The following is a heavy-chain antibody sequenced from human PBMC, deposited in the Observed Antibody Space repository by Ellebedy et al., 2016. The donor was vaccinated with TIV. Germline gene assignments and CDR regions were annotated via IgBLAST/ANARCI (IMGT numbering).Heavy chain of an antibody. D-gene: IGHD2-2*01. CDR1: GFTFNYYW. CDR2: ISGGGQT. V-gene: IGHV3-23*01. Sequence: GESLKISXAASGFTFNYYWMAWVRQAPGKGLEWVSGISGGGQTYYADSVKGRFIISRDNPQNTLSLQINSLRGEDAAVYYCAKEGESGRPRGMKIPANRRPLDVWGSGTTVIVSS. J-gene: IGHJ6*04. CDR3: AKEGESGRPRGMKIPANRRPLDV.